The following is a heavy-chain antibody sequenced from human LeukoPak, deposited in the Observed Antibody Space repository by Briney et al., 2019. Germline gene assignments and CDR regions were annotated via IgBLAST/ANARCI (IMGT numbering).Heavy chain of an antibody. CDR2: IYHSGST. J-gene: IGHJ4*02. D-gene: IGHD5-18*01. CDR3: ARHGIQLWYQFDY. V-gene: IGHV4-38-2*01. CDR1: GYSISSGYY. Sequence: SETLSLTCAVSGYSISSGYYWGWIRQRPGKGLEWIGSIYHSGSTYYNPSLKSRVTISVDTSKNQFSLKLSSVTAADAAVYYCARHGIQLWYQFDYWGQGTLVTVSA.